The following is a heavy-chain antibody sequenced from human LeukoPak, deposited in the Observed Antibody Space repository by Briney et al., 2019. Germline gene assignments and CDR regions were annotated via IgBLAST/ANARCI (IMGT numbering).Heavy chain of an antibody. D-gene: IGHD4-23*01. V-gene: IGHV3-23*01. CDR3: ASDLGGNSLADDAFDI. CDR2: ISGSGGST. Sequence: GGSLRLSCVASGFTFSSYAMSWVRQAPGKGLEWVSAISGSGGSTYYADSVKGRFTISRDNSKNTLYLQMNSLRAEDTAVYYCASDLGGNSLADDAFDIWGQGTMVTVSS. CDR1: GFTFSSYA. J-gene: IGHJ3*02.